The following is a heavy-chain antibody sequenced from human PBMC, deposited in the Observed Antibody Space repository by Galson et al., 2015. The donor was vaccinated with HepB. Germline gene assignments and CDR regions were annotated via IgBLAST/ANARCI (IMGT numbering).Heavy chain of an antibody. D-gene: IGHD6-19*01. Sequence: SLRLSCAASGFTFSSYAMHWVRQAPGKGLEWVAVISYDGSNKYYADSVKGRFTISRDNSKNTLYLQMNSLRAEDTAVYYCARDAVSSGWYYSVYWGQGTLVTVSS. CDR1: GFTFSSYA. CDR2: ISYDGSNK. V-gene: IGHV3-30-3*01. CDR3: ARDAVSSGWYYSVY. J-gene: IGHJ4*02.